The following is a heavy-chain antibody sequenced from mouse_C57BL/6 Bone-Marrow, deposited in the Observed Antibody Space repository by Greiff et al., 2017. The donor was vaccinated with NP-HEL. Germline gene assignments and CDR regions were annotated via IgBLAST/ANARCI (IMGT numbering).Heavy chain of an antibody. V-gene: IGHV1-64*01. Sequence: QVQLQQSGAELVKPGASVKLSCKASGYTFTSYWMHWVKQRPGQGLEWIGMIHPNSGSTNYNEKFKSKATLTVDKSSSTAYMQLSSLTSEDSAVYYCARRGLYYGSSFDYWGQGTTLTVSS. D-gene: IGHD1-1*01. J-gene: IGHJ2*01. CDR3: ARRGLYYGSSFDY. CDR2: IHPNSGST. CDR1: GYTFTSYW.